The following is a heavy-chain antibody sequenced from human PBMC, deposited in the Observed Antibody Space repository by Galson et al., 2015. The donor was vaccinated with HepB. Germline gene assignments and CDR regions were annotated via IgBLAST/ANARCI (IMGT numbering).Heavy chain of an antibody. CDR2: INWDGGRT. CDR1: GFTFDDYT. CDR3: AKGDGTSFYQIHY. V-gene: IGHV3-43*01. D-gene: IGHD2-15*01. J-gene: IGHJ4*02. Sequence: SLRLSCAASGFTFDDYTMHWVRQAPGKGLEWVSLINWDGGRTYYADSMKRRFTISRDNSKNSLYLQMNSLRTEDTGMYYCAKGDGTSFYQIHYWGQGTLVTVSS.